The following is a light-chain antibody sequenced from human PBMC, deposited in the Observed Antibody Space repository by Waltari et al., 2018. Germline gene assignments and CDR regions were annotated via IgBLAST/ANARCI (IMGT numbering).Light chain of an antibody. Sequence: IVLTQSPDTLSLSPGERATLSCRAIQSVSSISLVWLQHKPGQAPRLVIYGTSNRATGFPDRFSGSGSGTDFTLTISRLEPEDFAMYYCQQYDGSVLTFGGGTKVEL. CDR3: QQYDGSVLT. J-gene: IGKJ4*01. CDR1: QSVSSIS. CDR2: GTS. V-gene: IGKV3-20*01.